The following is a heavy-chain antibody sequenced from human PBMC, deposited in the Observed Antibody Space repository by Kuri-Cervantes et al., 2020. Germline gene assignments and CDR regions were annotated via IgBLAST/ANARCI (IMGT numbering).Heavy chain of an antibody. CDR3: AREEGDPLLYGMDV. Sequence: GGSLRLSCAASGFTFSDYYMSWIRQAPGKGLEWLSYISSDGTTMYYADSVKGRFTISRDNAENTLYLQMNSLRAEDTAVYYCAREEGDPLLYGMDVWGQGTTVTVSS. V-gene: IGHV3-11*04. CDR2: ISSDGTTM. D-gene: IGHD2-2*01. J-gene: IGHJ6*02. CDR1: GFTFSDYY.